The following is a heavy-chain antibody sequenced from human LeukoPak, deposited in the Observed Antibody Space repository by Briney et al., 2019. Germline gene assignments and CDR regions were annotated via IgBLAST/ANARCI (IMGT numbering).Heavy chain of an antibody. V-gene: IGHV5-51*03. Sequence: GESLKISCKGSGYSFTSYWIGWVRQMPGKGLEWMGIIYPGDSDTRYSPSFQGQVTISADKSISTAYLQWSSLKASDTAMYYFARIVSLLATINNYFDPWGQGTLVTVSS. CDR2: IYPGDSDT. D-gene: IGHD5-24*01. J-gene: IGHJ4*01. CDR3: ARIVSLLATINNYFDP. CDR1: GYSFTSYW.